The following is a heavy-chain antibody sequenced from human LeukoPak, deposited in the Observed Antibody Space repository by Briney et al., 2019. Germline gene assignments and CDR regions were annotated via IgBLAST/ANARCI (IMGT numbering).Heavy chain of an antibody. CDR3: ARCDEPPYAFDI. J-gene: IGHJ3*02. CDR2: IIPIFGTA. CDR1: GGTFSRYA. V-gene: IGHV1-69*05. Sequence: SVKVSCKASGGTFSRYAISWVRQAPGQGLEWMGGIIPIFGTANYAQKFQGRVTITTDESTSTAYMELSSLRSEDTAVYYCARCDEPPYAFDIWGQGTMVTVSS.